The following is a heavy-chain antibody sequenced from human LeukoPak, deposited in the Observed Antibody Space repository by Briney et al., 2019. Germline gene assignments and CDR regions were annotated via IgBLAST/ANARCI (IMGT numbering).Heavy chain of an antibody. CDR3: AKDLLSIRYCSSASCYNP. V-gene: IGHV3-23*01. CDR2: ISGGGGST. J-gene: IGHJ5*02. D-gene: IGHD2-2*02. Sequence: PWGSLRLSCAGPGFTFSSYAMSCVRQAPGKGLVWVLAISGGGGSTSYADPVKGRFTISRDSAKNALYGKMNSLRAEDTAVYYCAKDLLSIRYCSSASCYNPWGQGTVVTVSS. CDR1: GFTFSSYA.